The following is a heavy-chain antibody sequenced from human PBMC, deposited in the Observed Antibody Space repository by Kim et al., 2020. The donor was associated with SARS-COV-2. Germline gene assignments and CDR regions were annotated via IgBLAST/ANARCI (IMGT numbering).Heavy chain of an antibody. J-gene: IGHJ4*02. V-gene: IGHV3-11*05. D-gene: IGHD4-17*01. CDR1: GFTFNDFY. Sequence: GGSLRLSCTASGFTFNDFYMSWIRQAPGKGLEWVSYISGGERRNTNYADSVKGRFTISRDTAKNSLYLEMNSLRDDDTAVYYCARGYGDYGYWGQGTLVT. CDR3: ARGYGDYGY. CDR2: ISGGERRNT.